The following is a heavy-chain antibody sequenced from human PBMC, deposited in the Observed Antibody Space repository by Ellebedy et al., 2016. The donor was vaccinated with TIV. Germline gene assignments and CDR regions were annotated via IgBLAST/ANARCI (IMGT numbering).Heavy chain of an antibody. J-gene: IGHJ4*02. CDR2: ISYDGSSK. Sequence: GESLKISCAVSGFTFSSFGMHWVRQPPGKGLEWVALISYDGSSKYYADSVKGRFTISRDNSMTTLYLEMNSLRAEDTAVYYCARDLDKSSGWYGGAAYWGQGTLVTVSS. V-gene: IGHV3-30*03. D-gene: IGHD6-19*01. CDR3: ARDLDKSSGWYGGAAY. CDR1: GFTFSSFG.